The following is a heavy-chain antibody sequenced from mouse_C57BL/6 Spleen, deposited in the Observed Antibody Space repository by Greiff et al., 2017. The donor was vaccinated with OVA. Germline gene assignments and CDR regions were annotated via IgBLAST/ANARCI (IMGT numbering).Heavy chain of an antibody. D-gene: IGHD2-1*01. CDR3: ARWGYGNDFDY. V-gene: IGHV1-19*01. CDR2: INPYNGGT. J-gene: IGHJ2*01. Sequence: EVQLQQSGPVLVKPGASVKMSCKASGYTFTDYYMNWVKQSHGKSLEWIGVINPYNGGTSYNQKFKGKATLTVDKSSSTAYMELNSLTSEDSAVYYCARWGYGNDFDYWGQGTTLTVSS. CDR1: GYTFTDYY.